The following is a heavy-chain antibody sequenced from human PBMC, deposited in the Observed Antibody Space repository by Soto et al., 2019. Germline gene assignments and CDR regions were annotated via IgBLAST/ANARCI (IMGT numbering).Heavy chain of an antibody. V-gene: IGHV4-59*08. Sequence: SETLSLTCTVSVGSISSYYWSWIRQPPGKGLEWIGYIYYSGSTNYNPSLNSRVTISVDTSTNQFSLKLSSVTAADTAVYYCARLNDCSGGSCYWFHDYWGQGTLVTVSS. CDR1: VGSISSYY. D-gene: IGHD2-15*01. CDR2: IYYSGST. CDR3: ARLNDCSGGSCYWFHDY. J-gene: IGHJ4*02.